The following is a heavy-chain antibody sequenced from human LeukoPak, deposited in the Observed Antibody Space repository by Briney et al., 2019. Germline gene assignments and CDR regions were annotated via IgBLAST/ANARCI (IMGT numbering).Heavy chain of an antibody. D-gene: IGHD1-26*01. Sequence: SETLSLTCTVSGGSISTSGYYWGWIRQPPGKGLEWIGSIYYSGSTYYNPSLKSRVTISVDTSKNQFSLKLSSVTAADTAVYYCARACYSGSGGRYYFDYWGQGTLVTVSS. CDR1: GGSISTSGYY. CDR3: ARACYSGSGGRYYFDY. J-gene: IGHJ4*02. V-gene: IGHV4-39*07. CDR2: IYYSGST.